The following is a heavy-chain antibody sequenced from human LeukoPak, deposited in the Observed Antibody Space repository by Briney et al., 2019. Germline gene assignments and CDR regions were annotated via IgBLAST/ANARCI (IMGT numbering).Heavy chain of an antibody. V-gene: IGHV3-30*02. D-gene: IGHD1-26*01. CDR3: AKDRLLTFDY. CDR1: GYSFTSYW. Sequence: GESLKISCKGSGYSFTSYWIGWVRQMPGKGLEWVAFIRYDGSNKYYADSVKGRFTISRDNSKNTLYLQMNSLRAEDTAVYYCAKDRLLTFDYWGQGTLVTVSS. CDR2: IRYDGSNK. J-gene: IGHJ4*02.